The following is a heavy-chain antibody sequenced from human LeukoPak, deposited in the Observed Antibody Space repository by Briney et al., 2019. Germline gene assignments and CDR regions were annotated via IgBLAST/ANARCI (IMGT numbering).Heavy chain of an antibody. D-gene: IGHD1-26*01. CDR2: IYYSGST. J-gene: IGHJ4*02. CDR1: GGSISSSSYY. Sequence: PSETLSLTCTVSGGSISSSSYYWGWIRQPPGKGLEWIGSIYYSGSTYYNPSLKSRVTISVDTSKNQFSLKLSSVTAADTAVYYCARHLRQWELQRPNYFDYWGQGTLVTVSS. CDR3: ARHLRQWELQRPNYFDY. V-gene: IGHV4-39*01.